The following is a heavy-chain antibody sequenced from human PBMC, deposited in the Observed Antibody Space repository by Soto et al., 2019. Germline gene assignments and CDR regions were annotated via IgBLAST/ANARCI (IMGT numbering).Heavy chain of an antibody. CDR3: TTEGDGSYSNH. Sequence: EVQLMESGGGLVQPGGSLRLSCAASGFSVSDYSMNWVRQAPGKGLEWISYIRKSDTATFYAESVRGRFTISRDNAKNSLFLQMSSLRDEDTAVYDCTTEGDGSYSNHWGQRTLVTVSS. CDR1: GFSVSDYS. CDR2: IRKSDTAT. V-gene: IGHV3-48*02. D-gene: IGHD1-26*01. J-gene: IGHJ4*02.